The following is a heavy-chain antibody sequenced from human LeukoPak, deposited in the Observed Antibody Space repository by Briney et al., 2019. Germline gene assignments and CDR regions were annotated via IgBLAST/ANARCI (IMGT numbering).Heavy chain of an antibody. CDR2: IYSGGST. V-gene: IGHV3-66*04. Sequence: GGSLRLSCAASGFTFSSYAMSWVRQAPGKGLEWVSVIYSGGSTYYADSVKGRFTISRDNSKNTLYLQMNSLRAEDTAVYYCARHYYGSGSYDYWGQGTLVTVSS. CDR3: ARHYYGSGSYDY. J-gene: IGHJ4*02. D-gene: IGHD3-10*01. CDR1: GFTFSSYA.